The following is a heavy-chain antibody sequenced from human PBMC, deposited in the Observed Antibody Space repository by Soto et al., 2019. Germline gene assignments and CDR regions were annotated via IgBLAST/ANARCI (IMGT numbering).Heavy chain of an antibody. CDR2: ISGSGGIT. D-gene: IGHD1-1*01. V-gene: IGHV3-23*01. J-gene: IGHJ4*02. CDR3: AKSLSASPNYFFDS. Sequence: GGSLRLSCAASGFPFSSYAMTWVRKTPGKGLEWVSGISGSGGITYYADSVKGRFTISRDNSNNTLFLQMHSLRADDTAVYYCAKSLSASPNYFFDSWGQGTLVTVSS. CDR1: GFPFSSYA.